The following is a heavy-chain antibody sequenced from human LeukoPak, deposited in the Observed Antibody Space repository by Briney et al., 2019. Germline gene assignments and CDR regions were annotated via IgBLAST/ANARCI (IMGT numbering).Heavy chain of an antibody. CDR3: AGVEGAFYYDSKPPGLWFDP. V-gene: IGHV3-74*01. CDR2: INSDGSST. D-gene: IGHD3-22*01. J-gene: IGHJ5*02. CDR1: GFTFSSYW. Sequence: PGGSLRLSCAASGFTFSSYWMHWVRQAPGKGLVWVSRINSDGSSTSYADSVKGRFTISRDNAKNTLYLQMNSLRAEHTAVYYCAGVEGAFYYDSKPPGLWFDPWGQGTLVTVSS.